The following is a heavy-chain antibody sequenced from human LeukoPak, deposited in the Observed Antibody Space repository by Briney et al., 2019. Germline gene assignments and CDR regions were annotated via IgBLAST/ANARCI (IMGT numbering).Heavy chain of an antibody. D-gene: IGHD2-21*02. CDR3: AGSLAYCGGDCRLGDY. Sequence: GGSLRLSCAASGFNYSSYTMNWVRQAPGMGLEWLSYISASRDITYYADSVKGRFTISRDNAKNSLYLQMNSLRAEDTAVYYCAGSLAYCGGDCRLGDYWGQGTLVTVSS. CDR1: GFNYSSYT. CDR2: ISASRDIT. V-gene: IGHV3-48*01. J-gene: IGHJ4*02.